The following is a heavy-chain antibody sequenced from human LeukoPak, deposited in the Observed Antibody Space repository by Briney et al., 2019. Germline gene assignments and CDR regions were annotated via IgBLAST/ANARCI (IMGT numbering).Heavy chain of an antibody. V-gene: IGHV3-23*01. CDR1: GFTFSSYA. CDR3: AKVPSITMIVVVRS. D-gene: IGHD3-22*01. Sequence: PGGSLRLSCAASGFTFSSYAMSWVRQAPGKGLEWVSAISGSGGSTYYADSVKGRFTIPRDNSKNTLYLQMNSLRAEDTAVYYCAKVPSITMIVVVRSWGQGTLVTVSS. J-gene: IGHJ4*02. CDR2: ISGSGGST.